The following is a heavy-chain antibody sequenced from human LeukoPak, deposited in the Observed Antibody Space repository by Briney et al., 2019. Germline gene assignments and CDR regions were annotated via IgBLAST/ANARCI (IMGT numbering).Heavy chain of an antibody. CDR1: GYTFTSYD. D-gene: IGHD3-10*01. J-gene: IGHJ4*02. Sequence: ASVKVSCKASGYTFTSYDINWVRQATGEGLEWMGWMNPNSGNTGYAQKFQGRVTMTRNTSISTAYMELRRLRPDDTAVYYCARDQHGSGSYFIQNHFDYWGQGTLVTVSS. V-gene: IGHV1-8*01. CDR3: ARDQHGSGSYFIQNHFDY. CDR2: MNPNSGNT.